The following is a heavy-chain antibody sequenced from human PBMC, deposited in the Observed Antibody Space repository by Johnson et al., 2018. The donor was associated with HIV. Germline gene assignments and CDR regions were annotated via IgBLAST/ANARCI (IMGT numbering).Heavy chain of an antibody. CDR2: IIPSGTGT. D-gene: IGHD1-1*01. Sequence: VHLVESGGVVVQPGGSLRLSCAASGFTFSSYAMSWVRQAPGKGLEWVSGIIPSGTGTHYADSVKAPFTISRDNSKNTLYLQMNSLGTDDTAVYYCARGMGLQLGNALDIWGQGTMVTVSS. CDR3: ARGMGLQLGNALDI. V-gene: IGHV3-23*04. J-gene: IGHJ3*02. CDR1: GFTFSSYA.